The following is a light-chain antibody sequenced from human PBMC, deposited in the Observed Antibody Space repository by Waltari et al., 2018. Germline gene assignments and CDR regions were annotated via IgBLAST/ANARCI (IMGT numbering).Light chain of an antibody. CDR3: QQYLTFPYT. J-gene: IGKJ2*01. V-gene: IGKV1D-8*01. CDR1: QDIGSS. CDR2: AAS. Sequence: VISVTLSPAFLSAPTEDRGTRSCQVSQDIGSSLAWYQQKPGKAPDLLIFAASTLKSGVPSRFSGSGSGTDFTLTISRMQSEDCATYYCQQYLTFPYTFGQGTKLEI.